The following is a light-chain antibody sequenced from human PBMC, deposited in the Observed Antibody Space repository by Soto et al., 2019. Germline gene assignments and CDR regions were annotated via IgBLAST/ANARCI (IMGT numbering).Light chain of an antibody. Sequence: DIVMTQSPASLAVSLGERATINCKSSQRVFYSSNNKNYLNWYQQKPGQPPKLLIYWASSRESGVPDRFSGSGSGTDFTLTISSVQAEDVAVYYCQQYYDSPITFGQGTRLEIK. CDR2: WAS. CDR1: QRVFYSSNNKNY. CDR3: QQYYDSPIT. V-gene: IGKV4-1*01. J-gene: IGKJ5*01.